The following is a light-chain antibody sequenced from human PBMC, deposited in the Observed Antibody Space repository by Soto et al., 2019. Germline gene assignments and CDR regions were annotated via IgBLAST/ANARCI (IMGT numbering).Light chain of an antibody. CDR2: GAS. J-gene: IGKJ5*01. Sequence: GVTKSPGTVSLWIWKKPTRAGGASHSVSSSFLAWYQQKVGQAPRLLIYGASSGATGIPDRFSGSGSGTDFTLTISRLEPEDFAVYYCQQYGSSPRTFGQGTRLEIK. V-gene: IGKV3-20*01. CDR1: HSVSSSF. CDR3: QQYGSSPRT.